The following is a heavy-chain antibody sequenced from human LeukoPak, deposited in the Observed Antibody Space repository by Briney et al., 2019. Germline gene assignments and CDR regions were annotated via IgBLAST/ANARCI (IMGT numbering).Heavy chain of an antibody. CDR1: GGSLSGYY. CDR2: INHSGST. CDR3: AFGGVIGPDY. J-gene: IGHJ4*02. V-gene: IGHV4-34*01. D-gene: IGHD3-16*02. Sequence: SETLSLTCAVYGGSLSGYYWSWIRQPPGKGLEWIGEINHSGSTNYNPSLKSRVTISVDTSKNQFSLKLSSVTAADTAVYYCAFGGVIGPDYWGQGTLVTVSS.